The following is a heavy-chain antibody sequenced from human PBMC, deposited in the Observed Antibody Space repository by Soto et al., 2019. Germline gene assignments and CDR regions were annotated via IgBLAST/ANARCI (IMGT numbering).Heavy chain of an antibody. CDR2: IPYSGGP. CDR1: GDSIRSYF. D-gene: IGHD2-8*01. Sequence: QVQLQESGPGLVKPSATLSLTCNVSGDSIRSYFWSWIRQPPGKGLEWIGYIPYSGGPTYNPSLMSRVTISIDTSKKQVSLKMTSATAADTAVYYCSSSKICLISVLEPWGQGTLVTVS. CDR3: SSSKICLISVLEP. V-gene: IGHV4-59*01. J-gene: IGHJ4*02.